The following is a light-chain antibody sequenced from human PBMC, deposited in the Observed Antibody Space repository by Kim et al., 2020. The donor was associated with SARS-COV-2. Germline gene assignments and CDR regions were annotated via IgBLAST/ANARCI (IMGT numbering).Light chain of an antibody. V-gene: IGLV3-21*04. Sequence: APGKTARMTCGGNNIGSKSVHWYQQKPGQAPVLVIYYDSDRPSGTPERFSGSNSGNTATLTISRVEAGDEADYYCQVWDSSSDHRVFGGGTKLTVL. CDR2: YDS. CDR1: NIGSKS. J-gene: IGLJ3*02. CDR3: QVWDSSSDHRV.